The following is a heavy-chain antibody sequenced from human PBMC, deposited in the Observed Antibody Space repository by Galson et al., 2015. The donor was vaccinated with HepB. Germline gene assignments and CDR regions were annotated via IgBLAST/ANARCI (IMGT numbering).Heavy chain of an antibody. CDR3: AKGGYGAHGPFDY. CDR2: IRYDGSNK. J-gene: IGHJ4*02. D-gene: IGHD4-17*01. Sequence: SLRLSCAASGFTFSSYGMHWVRQAPGKGLEWVAFIRYDGSNKYYADSVKGRFTISRDNSKNTLYLQMNSLRTEDTAVYYCAKGGYGAHGPFDYWGQGTLVTVSS. V-gene: IGHV3-30*02. CDR1: GFTFSSYG.